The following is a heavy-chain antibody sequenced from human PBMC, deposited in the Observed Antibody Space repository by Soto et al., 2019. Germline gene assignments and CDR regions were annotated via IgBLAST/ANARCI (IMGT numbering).Heavy chain of an antibody. CDR3: RRSSRYSTDV. J-gene: IGHJ6*02. V-gene: IGHV4-39*01. CDR1: GGNIISICY. CDR2: IYSIGNT. D-gene: IGHD6-19*01. Sequence: SVTKSLTWTVAGGNIISICYWGWIRQPPGKGLEWIGSIYSIGNTYYNPSLKSGVTISADTSKNQFSLNLISVTAADTAVYYCRRSSRYSTDVRGQGITVTVSS.